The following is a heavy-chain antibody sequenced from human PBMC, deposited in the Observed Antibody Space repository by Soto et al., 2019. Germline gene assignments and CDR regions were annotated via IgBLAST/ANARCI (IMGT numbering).Heavy chain of an antibody. J-gene: IGHJ4*02. CDR1: GYTFTSYY. CDR2: INPSGGST. CDR3: ARDRKFRFWGCLLGVNFDY. Sequence: ASMKVSCKASGYTFTSYYMHWVRQAPGQGLEWMGIINPSGGSTSYAQKFQGRVTMTRDTSTSTVYMELSSLRSEDTAVYYCARDRKFRFWGCLLGVNFDYGGKEPLATVPS. D-gene: IGHD3-3*01. V-gene: IGHV1-46*03.